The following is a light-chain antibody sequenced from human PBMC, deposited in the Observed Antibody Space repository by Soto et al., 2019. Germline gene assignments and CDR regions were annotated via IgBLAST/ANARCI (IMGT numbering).Light chain of an antibody. Sequence: EVVLTQSPGTLSLSPGERVTLSCRASQSISGIYLAWYQQKPGQAPRLLIYATSSRATGIPDRFSGSGSGTDFTLNNSRLEPEDFAVYYCQQYGDGNSPRYSFGQGTRLDIK. CDR2: ATS. CDR1: QSISGIY. CDR3: QQYGDGNSPRYS. J-gene: IGKJ2*03. V-gene: IGKV3-20*01.